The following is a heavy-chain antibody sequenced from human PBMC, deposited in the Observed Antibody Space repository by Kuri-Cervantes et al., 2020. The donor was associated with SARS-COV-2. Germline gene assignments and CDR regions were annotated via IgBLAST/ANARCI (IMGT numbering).Heavy chain of an antibody. D-gene: IGHD6-19*01. V-gene: IGHV3-30*04. CDR1: GFTFSSYA. CDR2: ISYDGSNK. J-gene: IGHJ4*02. CDR3: ARGGSSGWSQLEY. Sequence: GESLKISCAASGFTFSSYAMHWVRQAPGKGLEWVAVISYDGSNKYYADSVKGQFTISRDNSKNTLYLQMNSLRAEDTAVYYCARGGSSGWSQLEYWGQGTLVTVSS.